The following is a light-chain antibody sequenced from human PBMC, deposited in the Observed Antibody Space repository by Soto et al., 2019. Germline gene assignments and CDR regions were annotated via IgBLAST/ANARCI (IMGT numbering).Light chain of an antibody. V-gene: IGKV3-20*01. Sequence: EIVLTQSPGTLSLSPGERGTLSCRASQSVSSSSLAWYQQKPGQAPRLLIYGASSRATGIPDRFSGSGSGTDFGLTINRLEHEDFAAYYCQQYGKSPGLTFGGGTKVDIK. CDR3: QQYGKSPGLT. CDR1: QSVSSSS. J-gene: IGKJ4*01. CDR2: GAS.